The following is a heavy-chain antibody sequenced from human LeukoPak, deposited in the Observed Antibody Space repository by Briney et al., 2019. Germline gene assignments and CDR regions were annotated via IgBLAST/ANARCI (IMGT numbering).Heavy chain of an antibody. CDR3: AGESGSYSTPFDY. V-gene: IGHV1-69*06. Sequence: ASVKVSCKASGGTFSSYAISWVRQAPGQGLEWMGGIIPIFGTANYAQKFQGRVTITADKSTSTAYMELSSLRSEDTAVYYCAGESGSYSTPFDYWGQGTLVTVSS. CDR2: IIPIFGTA. D-gene: IGHD1-26*01. J-gene: IGHJ4*02. CDR1: GGTFSSYA.